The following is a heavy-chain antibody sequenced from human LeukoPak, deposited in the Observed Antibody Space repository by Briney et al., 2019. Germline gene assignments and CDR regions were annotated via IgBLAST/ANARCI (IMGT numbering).Heavy chain of an antibody. CDR3: VRDDRRYGDYGYFDY. J-gene: IGHJ4*02. CDR1: GFTVRNTY. D-gene: IGHD4-17*01. CDR2: IYSGGGT. V-gene: IGHV3-66*01. Sequence: PGGSLRLSYAASGFTVRNTYMNWVRQAPGKGLEWVSVIYSGGGTYYADSVKGRFTISRDNSKNTLYLQMNSLRAEDTAVYYCVRDDRRYGDYGYFDYWGQGTLVTVSS.